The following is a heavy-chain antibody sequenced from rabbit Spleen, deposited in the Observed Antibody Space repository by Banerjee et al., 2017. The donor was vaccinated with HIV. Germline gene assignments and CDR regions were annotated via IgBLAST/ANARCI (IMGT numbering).Heavy chain of an antibody. CDR1: GFPFNNNYY. J-gene: IGHJ6*01. CDR3: ARDTGSSFSTYGMDL. V-gene: IGHV1S40*01. Sequence: QSLEESGGGLVKPGASLTLTCKASGFPFNNNYYMCWVRQAPGKGLECVACIYAGSSDSTYYASWAKGRFTISKTSSTTVTLQMTSLTVADTATYFCARDTGSSFSTYGMDLWGPGPLVTVS. D-gene: IGHD8-1*01. CDR2: IYAGSSDST.